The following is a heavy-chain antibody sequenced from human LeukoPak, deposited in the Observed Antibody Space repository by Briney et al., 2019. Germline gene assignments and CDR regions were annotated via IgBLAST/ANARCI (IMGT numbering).Heavy chain of an antibody. CDR1: GFTFTSSA. J-gene: IGHJ4*02. D-gene: IGHD6-13*01. Sequence: SVKVSCKASGFTFTSSAMQRVRQARGQRLEWLGWIVVGSGNTNYAQKFQERVTITRDMSTSTAYMELSSLRSEDTAVYYCAATLRMVAAGTVSWDYWGQGTLVTVSS. CDR2: IVVGSGNT. V-gene: IGHV1-58*02. CDR3: AATLRMVAAGTVSWDY.